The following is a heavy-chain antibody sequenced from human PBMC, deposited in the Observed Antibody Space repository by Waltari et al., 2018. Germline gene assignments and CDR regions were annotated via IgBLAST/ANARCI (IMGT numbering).Heavy chain of an antibody. J-gene: IGHJ5*02. V-gene: IGHV1-69*01. CDR1: GGTFSSYA. Sequence: QVQLVQSGAEVKKPGSSVKVSCKASGGTFSSYAISWVRQAPGKGLEWMGGIIPIFGTANYAQKFQGRVTITADESTSTAYMELSSLRSEDTAVYYCASGYCSGGSCLNNWFDPWGQGTLVTVSS. D-gene: IGHD2-15*01. CDR3: ASGYCSGGSCLNNWFDP. CDR2: IIPIFGTA.